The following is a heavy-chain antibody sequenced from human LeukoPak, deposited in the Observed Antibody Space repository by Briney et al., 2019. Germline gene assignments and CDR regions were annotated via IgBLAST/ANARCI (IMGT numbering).Heavy chain of an antibody. D-gene: IGHD5-24*01. CDR2: IYYSGST. Sequence: SETLSLTCTVSGGSISSYYWSWIRQPPGKGLEWIGYIYYSGSTNYNPSLKSRVTISVDTSKNQFSLKLSSVTAADTAVYYCARVRMATAIDYWGQGTLVTVSS. CDR3: ARVRMATAIDY. V-gene: IGHV4-59*01. CDR1: GGSISSYY. J-gene: IGHJ4*02.